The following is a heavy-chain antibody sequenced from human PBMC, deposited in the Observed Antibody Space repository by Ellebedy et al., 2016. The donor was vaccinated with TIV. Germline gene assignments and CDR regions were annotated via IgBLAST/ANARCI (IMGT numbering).Heavy chain of an antibody. D-gene: IGHD2-15*01. V-gene: IGHV3-21*01. CDR2: ISSSSSYI. Sequence: GGSLRLXCAASGFTFSSYSMNWVRQAPGKGLEWVSSISSSSSYIYYADSVKGRFTISRDNSKNTLYLQMNSLRAEDTAVYYCAKDLREGGYGMDVWGQGTTVTVSS. J-gene: IGHJ6*02. CDR1: GFTFSSYS. CDR3: AKDLREGGYGMDV.